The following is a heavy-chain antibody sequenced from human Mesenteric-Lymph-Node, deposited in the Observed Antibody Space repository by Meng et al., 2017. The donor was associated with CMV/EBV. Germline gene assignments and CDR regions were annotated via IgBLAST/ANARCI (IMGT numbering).Heavy chain of an antibody. CDR1: GYTFTSYG. J-gene: IGHJ6*02. CDR2: ISAYNGNT. V-gene: IGHV1-18*01. CDR3: ASWYCSSTSCYRNPYYYYGMDV. Sequence: ASVKVSCKASGYTFTSYGISWVRQAPGQGLEWMGWISAYNGNTNYAQKLQGRVTMTTDTSTSTAYMELRSLRSDDTAVYYCASWYCSSTSCYRNPYYYYGMDVWGQGTTVTVSS. D-gene: IGHD2-2*01.